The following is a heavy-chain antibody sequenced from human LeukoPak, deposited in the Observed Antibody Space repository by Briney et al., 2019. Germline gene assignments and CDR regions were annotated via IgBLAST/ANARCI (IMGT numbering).Heavy chain of an antibody. D-gene: IGHD6-13*01. CDR2: ITTAGGST. V-gene: IGHV3-23*01. Sequence: GGSLRLSCVGSGFTFSRYVMNWVRQAPGKGLECISTITTAGGSTYYADSVKGRFTISRDNSKNTLYLQMNSLRAEDTAVYYCARGSGIAAAGTCDYWGQGTLVTVSS. J-gene: IGHJ4*02. CDR1: GFTFSRYV. CDR3: ARGSGIAAAGTCDY.